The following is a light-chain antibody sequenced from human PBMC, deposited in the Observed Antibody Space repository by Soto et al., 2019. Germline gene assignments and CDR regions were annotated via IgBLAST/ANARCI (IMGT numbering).Light chain of an antibody. J-gene: IGLJ3*02. V-gene: IGLV4-69*01. Sequence: VLTQSPSASASLGASVKLTCTLSSGHINYAIAWHQQQPEKGPRYLMKLNSDGSHSTGDGIPDRFSGSSSGAERYLTISSLQSEDEADYYCQTWGTGIWVFGGGTKLTVL. CDR3: QTWGTGIWV. CDR2: LNSDGSH. CDR1: SGHINYA.